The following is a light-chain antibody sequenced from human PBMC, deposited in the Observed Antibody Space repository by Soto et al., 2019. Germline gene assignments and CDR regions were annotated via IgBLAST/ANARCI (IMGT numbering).Light chain of an antibody. CDR2: GAS. CDR3: QQYNNWPET. V-gene: IGKV3D-15*01. J-gene: IGKJ1*01. CDR1: QSVSSN. Sequence: EIVMTQSPATLSVSPGERATLSCRASQSVSSNLAWYQQKPGQAPRLLIYGASTRATVIPARFSGSGSWTEFTLTISSLQSEDFAVYYCQQYNNWPETFGQGTKVEIK.